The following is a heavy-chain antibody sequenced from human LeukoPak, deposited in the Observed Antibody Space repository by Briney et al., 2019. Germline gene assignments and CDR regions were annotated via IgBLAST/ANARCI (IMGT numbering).Heavy chain of an antibody. CDR3: AKDRGYGGNAYDAFDI. J-gene: IGHJ3*02. V-gene: IGHV3-23*01. Sequence: GGSLRLSCAASGFTFSSYVMSWGRQAPGKGLEWVSTINKNGGETYYADSVKGRFTISRDNSKNTLYLQMNSLRAEDTAVYYCAKDRGYGGNAYDAFDIWGQGTMVTVSS. CDR2: INKNGGET. D-gene: IGHD4-23*01. CDR1: GFTFSSYV.